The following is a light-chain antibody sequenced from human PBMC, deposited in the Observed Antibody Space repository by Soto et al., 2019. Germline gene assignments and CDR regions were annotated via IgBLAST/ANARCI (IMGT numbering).Light chain of an antibody. CDR2: GAS. CDR1: QSVSSN. J-gene: IGKJ5*01. CDR3: QQYNNWPPIT. V-gene: IGKV3-15*01. Sequence: EIVMTQSPATLSVSPGERATLSCRASQSVSSNLAWYQQKPGQAPRLLIYGASTSATGIPARFSGSGSGTEFSLTISSLQSVDFAVYYCQQYNNWPPITFGQGTRLEIK.